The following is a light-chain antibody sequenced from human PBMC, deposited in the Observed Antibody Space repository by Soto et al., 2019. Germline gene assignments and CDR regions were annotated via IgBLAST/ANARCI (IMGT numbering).Light chain of an antibody. J-gene: IGKJ5*01. Sequence: EVRRTKSLLSLPVALGQSASISFISPPNLIHRDGNTYLSWFRQRPGQSPRRLIYKVSNREAGVPDRFRGSGSGTDFTLKISMVEAEDVGLHYCMQGAPGLPLRFGQGTLLETK. CDR3: MQGAPGLPLR. V-gene: IGKV2-30*02. CDR2: KVS. CDR1: PNLIHRDGNTY.